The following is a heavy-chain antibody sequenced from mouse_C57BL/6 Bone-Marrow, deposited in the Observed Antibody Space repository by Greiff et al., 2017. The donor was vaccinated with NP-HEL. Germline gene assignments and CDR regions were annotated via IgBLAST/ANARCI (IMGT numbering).Heavy chain of an antibody. CDR2: ISSGSSTI. Sequence: EVQVVESGGGLVKPGGSLKLSCAASGFTFSDYGMHWVRQAPEKGLEWVAYISSGSSTIYYADTVKGRFTISRDNAKNTLFLQMTSLRSEDTAMYYCARPPDYYGSSIFDYWGQGTTLTVSS. CDR1: GFTFSDYG. J-gene: IGHJ2*01. V-gene: IGHV5-17*01. CDR3: ARPPDYYGSSIFDY. D-gene: IGHD1-1*01.